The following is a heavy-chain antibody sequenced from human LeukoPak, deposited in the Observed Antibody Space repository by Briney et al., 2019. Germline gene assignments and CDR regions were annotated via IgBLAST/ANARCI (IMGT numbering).Heavy chain of an antibody. CDR1: GYTPTELS. CDR2: FDPEDGET. Sequence: ASVKVSCEVSGYTPTELSMHWVRQAPGKGLEWMGGFDPEDGETIYAQKFQGRVTMTEDTSTDTAYMELSSLRSEDTAVYYCATAPPYYYDSSGYYSDFDYWGQGTLVTVSS. CDR3: ATAPPYYYDSSGYYSDFDY. V-gene: IGHV1-24*01. J-gene: IGHJ4*02. D-gene: IGHD3-22*01.